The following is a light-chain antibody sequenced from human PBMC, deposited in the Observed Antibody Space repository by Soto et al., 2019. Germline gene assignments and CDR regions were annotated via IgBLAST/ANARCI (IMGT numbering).Light chain of an antibody. V-gene: IGKV3-15*01. CDR3: QQYNNWPLYT. Sequence: EILMTQSPATLSVSPGERATLSCRASQFVSNNLAWYQQKPGQAPRLLIYAASTRATGVPARFSGTGSGTEFTLTISSLQSEDFAVYYCQQYNNWPLYTFGQGTKLEIK. CDR2: AAS. CDR1: QFVSNN. J-gene: IGKJ2*01.